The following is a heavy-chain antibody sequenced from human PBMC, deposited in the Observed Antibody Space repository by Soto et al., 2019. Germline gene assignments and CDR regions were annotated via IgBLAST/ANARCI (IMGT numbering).Heavy chain of an antibody. CDR3: AREYGYYDILTGYYNVWYFDY. D-gene: IGHD3-9*01. CDR1: GGSISSYY. CDR2: IYYSGST. V-gene: IGHV4-59*01. Sequence: QVQLQESGPGLVKPSETLSLTCTVSGGSISSYYWSWIRQPPGKGLEWIGYIYYSGSTNYNPSLKSRVTISVDTSKNQFSLKLSSVTAADTAVYYCAREYGYYDILTGYYNVWYFDYWGQGTLVTVSS. J-gene: IGHJ4*02.